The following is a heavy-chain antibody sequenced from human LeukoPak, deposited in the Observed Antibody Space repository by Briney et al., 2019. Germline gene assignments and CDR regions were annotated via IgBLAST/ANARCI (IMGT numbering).Heavy chain of an antibody. D-gene: IGHD3-16*02. V-gene: IGHV3-21*01. CDR2: ISSSSSYI. CDR3: ASLDDDYVWGSYRYH. Sequence: PGGSLGLSCAASGFTFSSYSMNWVRQAPGKGLEWVSSISSSSSYIYYADSVKGRFTISRDNAKNSLYLQMNSLRAEDTAVYYCASLDDDYVWGSYRYHWGQGTLVTVSS. J-gene: IGHJ5*02. CDR1: GFTFSSYS.